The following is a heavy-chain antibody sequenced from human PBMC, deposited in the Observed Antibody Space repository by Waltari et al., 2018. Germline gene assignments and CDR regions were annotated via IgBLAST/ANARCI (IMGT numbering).Heavy chain of an antibody. Sequence: QVQLQESGPGLVKPSETLSLTCTVSGGSISSYYWSWIRQPPGKGLEWIGYIYYSGSTNHNPSLQSRVTISVDTSKNQFSLKLSSVTAADTAVYYCARVVPIGYGDTRAAFDIWGQGTMVTVSS. J-gene: IGHJ3*02. CDR1: GGSISSYY. CDR3: ARVVPIGYGDTRAAFDI. D-gene: IGHD4-17*01. V-gene: IGHV4-59*01. CDR2: IYYSGST.